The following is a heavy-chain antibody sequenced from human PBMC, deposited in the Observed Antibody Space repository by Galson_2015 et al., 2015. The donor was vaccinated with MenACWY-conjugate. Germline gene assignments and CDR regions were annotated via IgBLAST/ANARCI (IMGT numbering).Heavy chain of an antibody. D-gene: IGHD1-26*01. CDR1: GYSFTNYW. V-gene: IGHV5-51*01. CDR2: IDPVNSNI. J-gene: IGHJ6*02. Sequence: QSGAEVTKPGESLKISCTGSGYSFTNYWIAWVRQMPGKGLEWVGLIDPVNSNIRYSPSFQGQVIISADESISTAYLQWSSLKASDTAMYYCARHPPGGRGMDVWGRGTTVTVSS. CDR3: ARHPPGGRGMDV.